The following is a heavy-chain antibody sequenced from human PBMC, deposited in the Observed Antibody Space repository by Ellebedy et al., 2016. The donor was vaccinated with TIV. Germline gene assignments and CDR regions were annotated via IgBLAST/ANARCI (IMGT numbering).Heavy chain of an antibody. J-gene: IGHJ5*02. CDR1: GGTLSSYA. CDR2: IIPTFGTT. Sequence: SVKVSXXASGGTLSSYAISWVRQAPGQGLEWLGGIIPTFGTTNYAQKLQGRVTITADESTNTAYMELSSLKSEDTAVYYCATSPDVVVTHIDRWFDPWGQGTLVTVSS. V-gene: IGHV1-69*13. CDR3: ATSPDVVVTHIDRWFDP. D-gene: IGHD2-21*02.